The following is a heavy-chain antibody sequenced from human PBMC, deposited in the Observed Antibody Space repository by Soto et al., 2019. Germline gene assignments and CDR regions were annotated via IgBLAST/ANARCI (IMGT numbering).Heavy chain of an antibody. D-gene: IGHD6-13*01. CDR1: GYSFTSYW. CDR2: IYPGDSDT. Sequence: EVQLVQSGAEVKKPGESLKISCKFSGYSFTSYWIGWVRQMRGKGLEWMGIIYPGDSDTRYSPSFQGQVTISADKSITTAYLQWSSLKASDTAMYYCARTAAAGKYYYGVDVWGQGTTVTVSS. CDR3: ARTAAAGKYYYGVDV. V-gene: IGHV5-51*01. J-gene: IGHJ6*02.